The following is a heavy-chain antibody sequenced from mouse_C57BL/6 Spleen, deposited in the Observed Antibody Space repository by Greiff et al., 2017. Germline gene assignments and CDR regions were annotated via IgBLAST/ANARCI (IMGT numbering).Heavy chain of an antibody. V-gene: IGHV1-59*01. J-gene: IGHJ2*01. CDR3: ARGAYYSNSGEGFFDY. CDR1: GYTFTSYW. D-gene: IGHD2-5*01. Sequence: QVQLQQPGAELVRPGTSVKLSCKASGYTFTSYWMHWVKQRPGQGLEWIGVIDPSDSYTNYNQKFKGKATLTLDTSSSTAYMQLSSLTSEDSAVYDCARGAYYSNSGEGFFDYWGQGTTLTVSS. CDR2: IDPSDSYT.